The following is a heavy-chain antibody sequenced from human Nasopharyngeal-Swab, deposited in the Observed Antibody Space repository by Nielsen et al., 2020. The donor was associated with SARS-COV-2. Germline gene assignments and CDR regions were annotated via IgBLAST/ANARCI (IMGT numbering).Heavy chain of an antibody. CDR2: IKQDASEV. CDR1: GFTFNGYW. J-gene: IGHJ4*02. V-gene: IGHV3-7*01. CDR3: ARAWWLRGYFDY. D-gene: IGHD5-12*01. Sequence: GESLKISCAASGFTFNGYWMSWVRQVPGKGLEWVANIKQDASEVYYVDSVKGRFTISRDNAKNSLYLQMNSLRAEDTAVYFCARAWWLRGYFDYWGQGTLVTVSS.